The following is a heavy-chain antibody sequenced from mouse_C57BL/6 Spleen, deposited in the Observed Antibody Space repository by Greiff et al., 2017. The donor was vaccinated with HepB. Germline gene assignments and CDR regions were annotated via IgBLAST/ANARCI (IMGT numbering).Heavy chain of an antibody. CDR3: ARYYYGNSYYFDY. D-gene: IGHD2-1*01. Sequence: VQLQQSGPELVKPGASVKISCKASGYAFSSSWMNWVKQRPGKGLEWIGRIYPGDGDTNYNGKFKGKATLTADKSSSTAYMQLSSLTSEDSSVYFCARYYYGNSYYFDYWGQGTTLTVSS. J-gene: IGHJ2*01. CDR2: IYPGDGDT. CDR1: GYAFSSSW. V-gene: IGHV1-82*01.